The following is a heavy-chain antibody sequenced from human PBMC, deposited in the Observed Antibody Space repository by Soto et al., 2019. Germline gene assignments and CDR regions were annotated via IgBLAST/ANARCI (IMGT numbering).Heavy chain of an antibody. Sequence: PGESLKISCQGSGYSFTSHWITWVRQMPGKGLEWMGRIDPSDSYTNYSPSFQGHVTMSADRSITTAYLQWSSLKASDTAMYYCASYHGYSYGLGTQRYYFDYWGQGTLVTVSS. D-gene: IGHD5-18*01. CDR3: ASYHGYSYGLGTQRYYFDY. V-gene: IGHV5-10-1*01. CDR2: IDPSDSYT. J-gene: IGHJ4*02. CDR1: GYSFTSHW.